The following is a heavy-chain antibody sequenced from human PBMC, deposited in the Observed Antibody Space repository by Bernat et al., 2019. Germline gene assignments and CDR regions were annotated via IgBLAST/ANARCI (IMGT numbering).Heavy chain of an antibody. Sequence: QVQLVQSGSELKKPGASVKVSCKASGYTFTTYPMHWVRQAPGQGPEWMGITTPSGGSTNYAQKFQGRVTMTRDTSTSTVYMELSSLRSEDAAVYYCAGGSSTEYFQHWGQGTLVTVSS. CDR1: GYTFTTYP. J-gene: IGHJ1*01. D-gene: IGHD2-2*01. CDR3: AGGSSTEYFQH. CDR2: TTPSGGST. V-gene: IGHV1-46*01.